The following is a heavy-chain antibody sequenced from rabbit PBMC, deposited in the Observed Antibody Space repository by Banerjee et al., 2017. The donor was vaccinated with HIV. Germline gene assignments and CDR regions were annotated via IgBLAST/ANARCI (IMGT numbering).Heavy chain of an antibody. D-gene: IGHD8-1*01. Sequence: WIGCIYISSGSTWYASWAIGRFTISKASSTTVTLQMTSLTAADTATYFCAREGGEASSYFGFNLWGPGTLVTVS. V-gene: IGHV1S40*01. CDR2: IYISSGST. J-gene: IGHJ4*01. CDR3: AREGGEASSYFGFNL.